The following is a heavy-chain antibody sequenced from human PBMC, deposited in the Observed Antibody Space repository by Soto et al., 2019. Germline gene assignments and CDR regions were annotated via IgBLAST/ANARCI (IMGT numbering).Heavy chain of an antibody. J-gene: IGHJ4*02. CDR1: GDSISGSS. V-gene: IGHV4-59*01. CDR3: ARGSGWYFH. Sequence: SETLSLTCTVSGDSISGSSWSWIRQPPGKGLEWIAYMYFSGSTNYNPSLKSRVTISVDTSKNQFSLKLSSVTAADTAVYYCARGSGWYFHWGQATLVTVSS. D-gene: IGHD6-19*01. CDR2: MYFSGST.